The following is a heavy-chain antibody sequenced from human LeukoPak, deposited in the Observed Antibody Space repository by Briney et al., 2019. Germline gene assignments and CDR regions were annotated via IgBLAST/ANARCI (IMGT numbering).Heavy chain of an antibody. J-gene: IGHJ6*03. CDR1: GGTFSRYA. CDR3: ASSAAGTAGYYYMDV. Sequence: RASVKVSCKASGGTFSRYAISWVRQAPGQGLEWMGGIIPIFGTANYAQKFQGRVTITTDESTSTPYMELSSLRSEDTAVYYCASSAAGTAGYYYMDVWGKGTTVTVSS. V-gene: IGHV1-69*05. CDR2: IIPIFGTA. D-gene: IGHD6-13*01.